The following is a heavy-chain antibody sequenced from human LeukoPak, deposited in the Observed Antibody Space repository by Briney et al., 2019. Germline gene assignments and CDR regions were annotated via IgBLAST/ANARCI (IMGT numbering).Heavy chain of an antibody. Sequence: GGSLRLSCAASGFTFSNYWIYWVRQVPGKGLVWVSRISPDGKDTSHADSVKGRFTISRDNAKNTLYLQMNSLRAEDTAVYYCAKDRCSNGVGCYYYYMDVWGKGTTVTISS. J-gene: IGHJ6*03. D-gene: IGHD2-8*01. CDR1: GFTFSNYW. V-gene: IGHV3-74*01. CDR3: AKDRCSNGVGCYYYYMDV. CDR2: ISPDGKDT.